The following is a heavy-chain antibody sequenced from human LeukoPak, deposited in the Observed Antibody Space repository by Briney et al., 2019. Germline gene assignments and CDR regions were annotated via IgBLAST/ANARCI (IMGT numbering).Heavy chain of an antibody. CDR1: GYTFTGYY. Sequence: ASVKVSCKTSGYTFTGYYIQWVRQAPGQGLEWMVYVNPDSGGTNYAQEFQGRVTMTRDTSISTAYMELNRLRSDDTAVYYCARGEMITFGGVIVISTFDIWGQGTMVTVS. CDR3: ARGEMITFGGVIVISTFDI. D-gene: IGHD3-16*02. V-gene: IGHV1-2*02. J-gene: IGHJ3*02. CDR2: VNPDSGGT.